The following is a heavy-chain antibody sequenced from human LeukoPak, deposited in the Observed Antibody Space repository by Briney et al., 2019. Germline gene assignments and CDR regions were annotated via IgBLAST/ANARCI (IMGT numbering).Heavy chain of an antibody. Sequence: TGGSLRLSCAASGFTFSNFGMHWVRQAPGKGLEWVAVISYDGSNKYSADSVKGRFTISRDNSKNTLYMQMNSLRAEDTAVYYCARGARKGDDYGGFFDYWGQGTLVTVSS. CDR3: ARGARKGDDYGGFFDY. J-gene: IGHJ4*02. CDR1: GFTFSNFG. V-gene: IGHV3-30*19. CDR2: ISYDGSNK. D-gene: IGHD4-23*01.